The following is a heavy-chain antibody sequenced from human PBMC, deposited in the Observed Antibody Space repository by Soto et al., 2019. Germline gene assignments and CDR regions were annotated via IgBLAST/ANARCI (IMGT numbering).Heavy chain of an antibody. CDR3: ARSSIAPRLFMYPFDY. V-gene: IGHV4-39*01. CDR2: IYYDGGA. J-gene: IGHJ4*02. Sequence: QLQLQESGPGLVKPSETLTLTCTVSGGSISSSTYYWGWIRQPPGKGLECVGTIYYDGGAYYNPSLKSRVTISIDTSKNQFSLILSSVTAADTAVYYCARSSIAPRLFMYPFDYWGQGTLVTVSS. CDR1: GGSISSSTYY. D-gene: IGHD6-6*01.